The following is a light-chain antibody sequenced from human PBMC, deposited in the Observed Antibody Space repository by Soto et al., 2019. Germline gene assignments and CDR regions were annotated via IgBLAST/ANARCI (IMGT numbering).Light chain of an antibody. CDR3: CSYAGSYIYV. CDR2: DVS. V-gene: IGLV2-11*01. J-gene: IGLJ1*01. CDR1: SSDVGGYHY. Sequence: QSALPQPRSVSGSPGQSVTISCTVTSSDVGGYHYVSWYQQHPGKAPKVLIYDVSKRPSGVPDRFSGSKSGNTASLTISGLQADDEADYYCCSYAGSYIYVFGTGTKVTVL.